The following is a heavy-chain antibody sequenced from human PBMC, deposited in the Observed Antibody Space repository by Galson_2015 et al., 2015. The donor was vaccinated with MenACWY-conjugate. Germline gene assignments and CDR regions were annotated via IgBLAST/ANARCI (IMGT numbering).Heavy chain of an antibody. CDR2: INTNTGNP. D-gene: IGHD4-17*01. J-gene: IGHJ4*02. CDR1: GYTFTHYA. CDR3: ATLGTTVTTFDY. Sequence: SVKVSCKASGYTFTHYAINWVRQAPGQGLEWIGWINTNTGNPTYAQGFTGRFVFSLDTPVSTAYLQISSLKAEDTAVYYCATLGTTVTTFDYWGQGTLVTVSS. V-gene: IGHV7-4-1*02.